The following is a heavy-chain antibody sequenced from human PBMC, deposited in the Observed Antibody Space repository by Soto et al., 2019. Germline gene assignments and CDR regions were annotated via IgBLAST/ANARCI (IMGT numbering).Heavy chain of an antibody. Sequence: SETLSLTCTVSGGSISSSSYYWGWIRQPPGKGLEWIGSIYYSGSTYYNPSLKSRVTISVDTSKNQFSLKLSSVTAADTAVYYCARLAIAVAGTRDNWFDPWGQGTLVTVSS. CDR3: ARLAIAVAGTRDNWFDP. J-gene: IGHJ5*02. CDR2: IYYSGST. CDR1: GGSISSSSYY. V-gene: IGHV4-39*01. D-gene: IGHD6-19*01.